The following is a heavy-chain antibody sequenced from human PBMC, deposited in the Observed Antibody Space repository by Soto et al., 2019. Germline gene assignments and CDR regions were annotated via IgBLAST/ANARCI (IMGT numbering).Heavy chain of an antibody. J-gene: IGHJ4*02. CDR2: ISANGGST. Sequence: EVQLVESGGGLVQPGGSVRLSCSASGFTFNDNPMYWVRQAPGKGLEYVSLISANGGSTHYADSVKGRFSISRDNSENTLYLQMSSLRAEDTAVYYCVKGAGWLQDVDYWGQGTLVTVSS. D-gene: IGHD5-12*01. V-gene: IGHV3-64D*08. CDR3: VKGAGWLQDVDY. CDR1: GFTFNDNP.